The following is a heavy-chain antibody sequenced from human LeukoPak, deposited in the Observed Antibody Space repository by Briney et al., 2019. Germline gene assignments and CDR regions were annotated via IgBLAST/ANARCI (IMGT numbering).Heavy chain of an antibody. Sequence: GGSLRLSCAASGFTFSSYALNWVRRAPGKGLEWVSVITGSGFTIYYADSVKGRFTISRDNSKNTLYLQMNSLRAEDTAVYYCAREPPFCGGDCRSLCDYWGQGALVTVSS. CDR3: AREPPFCGGDCRSLCDY. CDR2: ITGSGFTI. CDR1: GFTFSSYA. J-gene: IGHJ4*02. D-gene: IGHD2-21*02. V-gene: IGHV3-23*01.